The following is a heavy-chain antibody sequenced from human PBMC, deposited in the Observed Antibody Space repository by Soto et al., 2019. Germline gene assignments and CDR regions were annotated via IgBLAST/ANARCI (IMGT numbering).Heavy chain of an antibody. D-gene: IGHD1-26*01. J-gene: IGHJ6*02. V-gene: IGHV3-30*18. Sequence: QVQLVESGGGVVQPGRSLRLSCAASGFTFSSYGMNWVRQAPGKGLEWVAVISYDGSNKYYADSVKGRFTISRDNSKNTLYLQMNSLRAEDTAVYYCAKDHSGSSYYYYGMDVWGQGTTVTVSS. CDR1: GFTFSSYG. CDR2: ISYDGSNK. CDR3: AKDHSGSSYYYYGMDV.